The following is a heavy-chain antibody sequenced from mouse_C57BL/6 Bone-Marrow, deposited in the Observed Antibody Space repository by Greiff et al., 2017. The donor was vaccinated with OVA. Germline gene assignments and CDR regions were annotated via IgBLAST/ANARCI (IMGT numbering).Heavy chain of an antibody. J-gene: IGHJ2*01. V-gene: IGHV1-50*01. CDR3: ARSYGGYYDYFDY. CDR1: GYTFTSYW. Sequence: QVQLQQPGAELVKPGASVKLSCKASGYTFTSYWMQWVKQRPGQGLEWMGEIDPSDSYTNYNQKFKGKATLTVDTSSSTAYMQLSSLTSEDSAVYYCARSYGGYYDYFDYWGQGTTLTVSS. D-gene: IGHD2-3*01. CDR2: IDPSDSYT.